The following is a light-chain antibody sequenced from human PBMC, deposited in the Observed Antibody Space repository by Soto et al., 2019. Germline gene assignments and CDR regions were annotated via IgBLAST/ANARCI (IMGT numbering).Light chain of an antibody. Sequence: EIVLTQSPGTLSLSPGETATLSRRASQSVRSTFLAWYQQKPGQAPRVLIYAASARATDVPDRFSGDGSGTDFTLTISSLEPDDFAVYYCQQFENSPWTFGQGTKVEVK. CDR2: AAS. J-gene: IGKJ1*01. CDR3: QQFENSPWT. V-gene: IGKV3-20*01. CDR1: QSVRSTF.